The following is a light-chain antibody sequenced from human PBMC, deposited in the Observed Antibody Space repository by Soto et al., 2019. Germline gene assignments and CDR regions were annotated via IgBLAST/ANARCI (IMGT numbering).Light chain of an antibody. J-gene: IGLJ1*01. CDR3: GSWDSSMSAYV. V-gene: IGLV1-51*01. CDR2: DDN. Sequence: QSVLTHPPSVSTDRRQKFTISFSLSSSHISGNSWSWYQQLPGTAPTLFIYDDNKRPSGIPGRFSGSQSGTSATLGITGFQTGDEADYYCGSWDSSMSAYVFGTRTKVTV. CDR1: SSHISGNS.